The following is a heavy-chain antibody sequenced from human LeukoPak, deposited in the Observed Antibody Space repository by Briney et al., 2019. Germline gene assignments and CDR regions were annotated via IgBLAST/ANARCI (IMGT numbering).Heavy chain of an antibody. CDR2: SSGISGST. CDR3: AKRYYDSSGYRWFDY. V-gene: IGHV3-23*01. CDR1: GFTFSCYA. D-gene: IGHD3-22*01. Sequence: PGACLRLSCAASGFTFSCYAMSWGRQAPGKGRELVSTSSGISGSTYYAYSVKGRFTISRDNPKNTLYLQMNSLRAEDTAVYYLAKRYYDSSGYRWFDYWGQGTLVTVSS. J-gene: IGHJ4*02.